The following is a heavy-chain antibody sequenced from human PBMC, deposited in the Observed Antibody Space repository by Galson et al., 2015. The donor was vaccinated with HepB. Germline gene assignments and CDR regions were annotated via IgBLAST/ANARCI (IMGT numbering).Heavy chain of an antibody. CDR2: INPNSGGT. J-gene: IGHJ4*02. CDR1: GYSFSGYY. Sequence: SVKVSCKASGYSFSGYYMHWVRQAPGQGLEWMGWINPNSGGTNYAQKFQGRVTMTRDTPISTAYMELSRLRSDDTAVYYCARDPSSGWHWFEYWGQGTLVTVSX. CDR3: ARDPSSGWHWFEY. D-gene: IGHD6-19*01. V-gene: IGHV1-2*02.